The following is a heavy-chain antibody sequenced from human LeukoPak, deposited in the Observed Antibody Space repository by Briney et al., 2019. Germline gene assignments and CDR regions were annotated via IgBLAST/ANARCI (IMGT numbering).Heavy chain of an antibody. Sequence: GASVKVSCTASGYTFTSYDINWVRQATGQGLEWMGWMNPNSGNTGYAQKFQGRVTMTRNTSISTAYMELSSLRSEDTAVYYCARDTDLELRHYYYMDVWGKGTTVTVSS. V-gene: IGHV1-8*01. D-gene: IGHD1-7*01. CDR1: GYTFTSYD. J-gene: IGHJ6*03. CDR3: ARDTDLELRHYYYMDV. CDR2: MNPNSGNT.